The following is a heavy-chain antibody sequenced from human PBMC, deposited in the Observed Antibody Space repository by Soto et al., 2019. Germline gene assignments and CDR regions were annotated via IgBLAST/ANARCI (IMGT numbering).Heavy chain of an antibody. V-gene: IGHV3-30*18. Sequence: QVQLVESGGGVVQPGRSLRLSCAASGFTFSSYGMHWVRQAPGKGLEWVAVISYDGSNKYYADSVKGRFTISRDNSKNTLYLQMNSLRAEDTAVYYCAKDHRLLWFGEWNYFDYWGQGTLVTVSS. D-gene: IGHD3-10*01. J-gene: IGHJ4*02. CDR1: GFTFSSYG. CDR2: ISYDGSNK. CDR3: AKDHRLLWFGEWNYFDY.